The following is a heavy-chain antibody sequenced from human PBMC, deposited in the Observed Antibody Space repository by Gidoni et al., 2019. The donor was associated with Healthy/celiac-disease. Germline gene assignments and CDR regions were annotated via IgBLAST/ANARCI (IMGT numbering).Heavy chain of an antibody. CDR3: ARSYYYDSSGYYLGAFDI. J-gene: IGHJ3*02. D-gene: IGHD3-22*01. CDR2: ISPIFCTA. Sequence: VQLVQSGAEVKKPGSSVKVACKASGGTVSSDAISWVRQAPGQGLEWMGGISPIFCTANYAQKFQGRVTITADESTSTAYMELSSLRSEDTAVYYCARSYYYDSSGYYLGAFDIWGQGTMVTVSS. V-gene: IGHV1-69*01. CDR1: GGTVSSDA.